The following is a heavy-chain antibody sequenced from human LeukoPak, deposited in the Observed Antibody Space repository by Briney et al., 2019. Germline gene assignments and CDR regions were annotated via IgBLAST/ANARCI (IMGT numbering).Heavy chain of an antibody. Sequence: GGSLRLSCAASGFTFSSYGMHWVRQAPGKGLEWVANIKQDGSEKYYVDSVKGRITISRDNAKNSLYLQMNSLRAEDTAVYYCARGHYYMDVWGKGTTVTVSS. V-gene: IGHV3-7*04. CDR2: IKQDGSEK. CDR1: GFTFSSYG. J-gene: IGHJ6*03. CDR3: ARGHYYMDV.